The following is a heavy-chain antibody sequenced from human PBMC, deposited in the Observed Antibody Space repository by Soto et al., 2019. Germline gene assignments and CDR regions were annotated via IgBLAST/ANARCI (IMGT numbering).Heavy chain of an antibody. J-gene: IGHJ4*02. V-gene: IGHV3-30*18. D-gene: IGHD5-12*01. CDR1: GFTFGNFG. Sequence: QVQLVESGGGVVQPGTSLRLSCSASGFTFGNFGMHWVRQSPGKGLEWVSIITYDGSRKHYIDSVKGRFTISRDNSKNTVFLQSNSLRAEDSAVYYSAEDIHADRNTYHYGADYWGQGTLVTVSS. CDR2: ITYDGSRK. CDR3: AEDIHADRNTYHYGADY.